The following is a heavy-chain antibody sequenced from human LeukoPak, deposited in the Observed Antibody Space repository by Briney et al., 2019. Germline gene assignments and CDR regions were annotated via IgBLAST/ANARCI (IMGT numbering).Heavy chain of an antibody. D-gene: IGHD5-18*01. CDR2: IIPIFGTA. CDR3: ARARRYSYGHTPFDY. J-gene: IGHJ4*02. V-gene: IGHV1-69*05. CDR1: GGTFSSYA. Sequence: SVKVSCKASGGTFSSYAISWVRQAPGQGLEWMGGIIPIFGTANYAQKFQGRVTITTDESTSTAYMELSSLRSEDTAVYYCARARRYSYGHTPFDYWGQGTLVTVSS.